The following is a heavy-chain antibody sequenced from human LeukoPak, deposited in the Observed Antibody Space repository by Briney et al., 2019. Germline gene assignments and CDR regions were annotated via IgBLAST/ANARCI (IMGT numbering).Heavy chain of an antibody. CDR2: ISAYNGNT. CDR3: ARDLVTMVRGVFDY. J-gene: IGHJ4*02. V-gene: IGHV1-18*01. Sequence: GASVKVSCKASGFTFTSYGISWVRQAPGQGLEWMGWISAYNGNTNYAQKLQGRVTMTTDTSTSTAYMELRSLRSDDTAVYYCARDLVTMVRGVFDYWGQGTLVTVSS. D-gene: IGHD3-10*01. CDR1: GFTFTSYG.